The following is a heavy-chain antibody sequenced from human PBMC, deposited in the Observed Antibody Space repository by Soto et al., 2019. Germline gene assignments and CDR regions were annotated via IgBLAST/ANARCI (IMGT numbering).Heavy chain of an antibody. CDR2: IYHSGST. V-gene: IGHV4-30-2*01. J-gene: IGHJ5*02. Sequence: SETLSLTCAVSGGSISSGGYSWSWIRQPPGKGLEWIGYIYHSGSTYYNPSLKSRVTISVDRSKNQFSLKLSSVTAADTAVYYCARSADGHYDFWSGYYRVGWFDPWGQGTLVTVSS. D-gene: IGHD3-3*01. CDR1: GGSISSGGYS. CDR3: ARSADGHYDFWSGYYRVGWFDP.